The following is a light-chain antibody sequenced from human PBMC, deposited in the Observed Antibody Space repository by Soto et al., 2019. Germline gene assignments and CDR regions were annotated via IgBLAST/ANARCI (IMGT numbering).Light chain of an antibody. Sequence: DIVMTQSPDSLAVSLGGRATIKFKSIQGIFFTSNNKNYLAWYQQKPGQPPKLLIYWASTRESGVPDRFSGSGSGTDFTLTISSLQAEDVAVYYCQQYYSTPRTFGQGTRLEIK. CDR3: QQYYSTPRT. J-gene: IGKJ5*01. CDR2: WAS. CDR1: QGIFFTSNNKNY. V-gene: IGKV4-1*01.